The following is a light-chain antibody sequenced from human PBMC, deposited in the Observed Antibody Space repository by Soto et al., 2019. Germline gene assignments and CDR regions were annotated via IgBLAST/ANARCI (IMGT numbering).Light chain of an antibody. CDR3: QQYYSFPYT. J-gene: IGKJ2*01. CDR2: WAS. CDR1: PNVFYSSKNRNY. V-gene: IGKV4-1*01. Sequence: VLTPTPEPPPVFLGGRASLHFKFHPNVFYSSKNRNYLAWYQQKPGQPPKLLIYWASSRESGVPDRFSGSGSGTDFTLTISSLQAEDVALYYCQQYYSFPYTFGQGTKVDI.